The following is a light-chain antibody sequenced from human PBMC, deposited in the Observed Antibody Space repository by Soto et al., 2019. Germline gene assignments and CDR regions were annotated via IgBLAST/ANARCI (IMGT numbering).Light chain of an antibody. CDR1: QSISSSY. CDR2: DAS. CDR3: QVYAGSHLWN. Sequence: EIVLTQSPGTLSLSPGERATLSCRASQSISSSYLAWYQQKPGQAPRLLMYDASSRATGIPDRFSGSGSGTDFTLTISRLEAEDFAVYYCQVYAGSHLWNFGKATKVNI. J-gene: IGKJ1*01. V-gene: IGKV3-20*01.